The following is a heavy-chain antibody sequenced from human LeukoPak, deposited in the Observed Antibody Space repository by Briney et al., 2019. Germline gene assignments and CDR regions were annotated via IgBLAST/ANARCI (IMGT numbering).Heavy chain of an antibody. CDR3: AKKSGDDSSGYYEVFDY. D-gene: IGHD3-22*01. J-gene: IGHJ4*02. Sequence: GGSLRLSCTASGFTFTSYAMSWVRQAPGKGLEWVSVISGTGGSTNHADSVKGRFTISRDNSKNTLYLQMNSLRAEDTAVYYCAKKSGDDSSGYYEVFDYWGQGTLVTVSS. CDR1: GFTFTSYA. CDR2: ISGTGGST. V-gene: IGHV3-23*01.